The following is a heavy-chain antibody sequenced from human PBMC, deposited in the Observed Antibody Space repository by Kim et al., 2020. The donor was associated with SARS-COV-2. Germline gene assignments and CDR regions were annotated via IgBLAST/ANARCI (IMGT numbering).Heavy chain of an antibody. CDR2: IYYSGST. CDR1: GGSISSGGYY. V-gene: IGHV4-31*03. J-gene: IGHJ5*02. Sequence: SETLSLTCTVSGGSISSGGYYWSWIRQHPGKGLEWIGYIYYSGSTYYNPSLKSRVTISVDTSKNQFSLKLSSVTAADTAVYYCARDLGSGSYYNRHNWFDPWGQGTLVTVSS. D-gene: IGHD3-10*01. CDR3: ARDLGSGSYYNRHNWFDP.